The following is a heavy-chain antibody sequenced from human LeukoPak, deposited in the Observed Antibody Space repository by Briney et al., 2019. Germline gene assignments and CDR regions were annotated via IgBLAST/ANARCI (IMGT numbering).Heavy chain of an antibody. CDR2: IYSTGDT. CDR3: ARNGYTKSWTHLDY. J-gene: IGHJ4*02. V-gene: IGHV4-4*07. Sequence: SETLSLTCTVSSGSIRSYLWAWIRQPAGKTLEWIGRIYSTGDTDYNPSPKSRVTMSVDTSKNQFSLNLRSVTTADTAFYYCARNGYTKSWTHLDYWGQGILVSVSS. D-gene: IGHD3/OR15-3a*01. CDR1: SGSIRSYL.